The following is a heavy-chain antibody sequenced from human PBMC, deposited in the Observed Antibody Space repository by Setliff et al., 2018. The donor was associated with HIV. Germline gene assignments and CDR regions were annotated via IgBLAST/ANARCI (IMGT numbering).Heavy chain of an antibody. CDR1: GGTFSNYA. J-gene: IGHJ4*02. CDR3: AKGPPLVISLPDF. CDR2: IIPIFGTA. V-gene: IGHV1-69*13. D-gene: IGHD3-9*01. Sequence: GASVKVSCKASGGTFSNYAISWVRQAPGQGLEWMGGIIPIFGTAHYAQRFQGRVTITADESTNTAYMELSSLISEDTALYYCAKGPPLVISLPDFWGQGTLVTVSS.